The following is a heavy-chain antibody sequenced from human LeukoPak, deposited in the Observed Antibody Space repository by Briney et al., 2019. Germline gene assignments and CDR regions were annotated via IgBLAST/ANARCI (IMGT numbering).Heavy chain of an antibody. CDR2: ISYDGSNK. Sequence: PGGSLRLSCAASGFTFSSYGMHWVRQAPGKGLEWVAVISYDGSNKYYADSVKGRFTISRDNSKNTLYLQMNSLRAEDTAVYYCAKGDYGAIDYWGQGTLVTVSS. D-gene: IGHD4-17*01. CDR1: GFTFSSYG. CDR3: AKGDYGAIDY. J-gene: IGHJ4*02. V-gene: IGHV3-30*18.